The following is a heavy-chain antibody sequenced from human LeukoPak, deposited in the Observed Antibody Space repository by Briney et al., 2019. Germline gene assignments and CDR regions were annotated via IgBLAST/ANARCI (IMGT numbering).Heavy chain of an antibody. D-gene: IGHD1-26*01. J-gene: IGHJ5*02. CDR3: VRGVWRVGAASNWFDP. CDR2: IKSDGSGT. CDR1: GFTFNNYW. Sequence: QPGGSLRLSCAASGFTFNNYWMHWVRQAPGKGPVWVSNIKSDGSGTGYADSVKGRFSISRDNANNRLDLQMNSLRVEDMAVYYCVRGVWRVGAASNWFDPWGQGTLVTVSS. V-gene: IGHV3-74*01.